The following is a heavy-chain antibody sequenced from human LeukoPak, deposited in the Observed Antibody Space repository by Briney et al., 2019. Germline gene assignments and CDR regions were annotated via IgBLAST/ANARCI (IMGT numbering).Heavy chain of an antibody. Sequence: SETLSLTCTVSGGSISSYYWSWIRQPPGKGLEWIGYIYYSGSTNYNPSLKSRVTISVDTSKNQFSLKLSSVTAADTAVYYCARDCPVRYYDILTGYHYYYYMDVWGKGTTVTVSS. CDR3: ARDCPVRYYDILTGYHYYYYMDV. D-gene: IGHD3-9*01. J-gene: IGHJ6*03. CDR1: GGSISSYY. V-gene: IGHV4-59*12. CDR2: IYYSGST.